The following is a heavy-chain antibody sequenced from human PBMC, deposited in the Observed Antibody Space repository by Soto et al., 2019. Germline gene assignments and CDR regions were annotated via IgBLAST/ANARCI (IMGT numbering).Heavy chain of an antibody. CDR2: IYYSGST. CDR1: GGSVSSSSYY. J-gene: IGHJ5*02. Sequence: SETLSLTCTVSGGSVSSSSYYWGWIRQPPGKGLEWIGSIYYSGSTYYNPSLKSRVTISVDTSKNQFSLKLSSVTAADTAVYYCARFIVVVVAATGWFDPWGQGTLVTVSS. CDR3: ARFIVVVVAATGWFDP. V-gene: IGHV4-39*01. D-gene: IGHD2-15*01.